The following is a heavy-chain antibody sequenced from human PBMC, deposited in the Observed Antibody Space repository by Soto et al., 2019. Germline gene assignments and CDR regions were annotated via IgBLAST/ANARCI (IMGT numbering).Heavy chain of an antibody. D-gene: IGHD3-22*01. CDR2: IDPSDSYT. CDR1: GYSVTSYW. Sequence: GESLKSSCKGSGYSVTSYWISWLRQMHGKGLEWMGRIDPSDSYTNFSPSFQGHVTISADKSTSTAYLQWSSLKASDTAMYYCARRPRPGYYSDGFFDYWGQGPLVTVPS. J-gene: IGHJ4*02. CDR3: ARRPRPGYYSDGFFDY. V-gene: IGHV5-10-1*01.